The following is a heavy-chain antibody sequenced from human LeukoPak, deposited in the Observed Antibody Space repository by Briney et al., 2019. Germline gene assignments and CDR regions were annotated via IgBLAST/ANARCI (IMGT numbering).Heavy chain of an antibody. CDR2: MYYSGTT. J-gene: IGHJ4*02. D-gene: IGHD3-10*01. V-gene: IGHV4-39*01. CDR3: ARHWDYYGAGSYYKSDY. CDR1: GGSITSSSYY. Sequence: SETLSLTCTVSGGSITSSSYYWGWIRQPPGKGREWIGSMYYSGTTSYTPSFKCRVAISLDTSRNQFSLKLRSVTAADTAVYYCARHWDYYGAGSYYKSDYWGQGTLVTVSS.